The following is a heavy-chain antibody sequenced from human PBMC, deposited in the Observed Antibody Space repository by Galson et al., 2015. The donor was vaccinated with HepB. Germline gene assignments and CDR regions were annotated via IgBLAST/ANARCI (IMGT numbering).Heavy chain of an antibody. D-gene: IGHD6-19*01. CDR1: GFTFSSYS. Sequence: SLRLSCAASGFTFSSYSMNWVRQAPGKGLEWVSYISSSSSTIYYADSVKGRFTISRDNAKNSLYLQMNSLRAEDTAVYYCAREDSSGPFDYWGQGTLVTVSS. V-gene: IGHV3-48*01. J-gene: IGHJ4*02. CDR2: ISSSSSTI. CDR3: AREDSSGPFDY.